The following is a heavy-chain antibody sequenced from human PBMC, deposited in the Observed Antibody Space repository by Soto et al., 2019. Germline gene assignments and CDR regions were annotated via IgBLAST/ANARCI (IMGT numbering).Heavy chain of an antibody. CDR2: ISKDGNVK. CDR1: GFAFSSYG. D-gene: IGHD2-8*02. CDR3: TGEVASGY. V-gene: IGHV3-30*03. J-gene: IGHJ4*02. Sequence: QVQLVESGGGVVQPGRSLRLSCAASGFAFSSYGMHWVRQAPGKGLEWVAVISKDGNVKYYAESVKGRFTISRGNSKNKLYLQMNSVGAEDTAAYYCTGEVASGYWGQGTLVTVSS.